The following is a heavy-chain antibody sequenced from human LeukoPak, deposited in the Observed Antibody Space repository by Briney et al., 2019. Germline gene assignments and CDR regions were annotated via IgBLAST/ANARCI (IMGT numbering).Heavy chain of an antibody. CDR1: GFTFSSYA. Sequence: GGSLRLSCAASGFTFSSYAMGWVRQAPGKGLEWVSAVSGSGGTTYYADSVKGRFTISRDSSENTLYLQMNSLRAEDTAVYYCAKDGLASSRPKYFQHWGQGTLVTVSS. CDR2: VSGSGGTT. D-gene: IGHD6-19*01. V-gene: IGHV3-23*01. J-gene: IGHJ1*01. CDR3: AKDGLASSRPKYFQH.